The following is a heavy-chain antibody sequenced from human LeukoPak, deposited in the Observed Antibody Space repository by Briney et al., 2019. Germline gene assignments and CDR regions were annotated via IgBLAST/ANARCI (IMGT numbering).Heavy chain of an antibody. CDR3: ASPRHGSSWYSFDY. Sequence: GSLRLSCAASGFTFSSYAMRWVRQAPGKGLEWIGSIYYSGSTYYNPSLKSRVTISVDTSKNQFSLKLSSVTAADTAVYYCASPRHGSSWYSFDYWGQGTLVTVSS. CDR2: IYYSGST. V-gene: IGHV4-39*01. CDR1: GFTFSSYA. J-gene: IGHJ4*02. D-gene: IGHD6-13*01.